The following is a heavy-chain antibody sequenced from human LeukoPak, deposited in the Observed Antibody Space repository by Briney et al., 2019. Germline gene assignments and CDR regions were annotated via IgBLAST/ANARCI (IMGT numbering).Heavy chain of an antibody. CDR2: IIPIFGTA. D-gene: IGHD5-18*01. Sequence: GSSVKVSCKASGGTFSSYAFSWVRQAPGQGLEWMGGIIPIFGTANYAQKFQGRVTITTDESTSTAYMELSSLRSEDTAVYYCASTHRYSYGYEGVYWGQGTLVTVSS. V-gene: IGHV1-69*05. J-gene: IGHJ4*02. CDR1: GGTFSSYA. CDR3: ASTHRYSYGYEGVY.